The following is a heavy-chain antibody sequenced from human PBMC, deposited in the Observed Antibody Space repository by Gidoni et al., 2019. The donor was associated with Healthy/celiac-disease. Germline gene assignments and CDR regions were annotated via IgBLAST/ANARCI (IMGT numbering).Heavy chain of an antibody. D-gene: IGHD3-16*01. Sequence: QLQLQESGPGLVKPSETLSLTCPVSGGSISSSSYYWGWIRQPPGKGLEWIGSIYYSGSTYYNPSLKSRVTISVDTSKNQFSLKLSSVTAADTAVYYCARHGGPRPVGITFGGVMRAFDIWGQGTMVTVSS. CDR2: IYYSGST. V-gene: IGHV4-39*01. CDR3: ARHGGPRPVGITFGGVMRAFDI. J-gene: IGHJ3*02. CDR1: GGSISSSSYY.